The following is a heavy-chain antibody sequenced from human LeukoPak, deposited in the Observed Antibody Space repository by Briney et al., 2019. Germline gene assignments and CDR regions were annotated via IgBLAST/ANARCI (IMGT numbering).Heavy chain of an antibody. V-gene: IGHV4-61*02. CDR1: GGSISSGSYD. Sequence: SETLSLTCTVSGGSISSGSYDWSWIRQPAGKGLEGIVRIFTSGSTNYYPSLKSRFTISVDTSKNQFSLKLSSVTASDTAVYYCARLNVDIVATTFDYWGQGTLVTVSS. J-gene: IGHJ4*02. CDR3: ARLNVDIVATTFDY. D-gene: IGHD5-12*01. CDR2: IFTSGST.